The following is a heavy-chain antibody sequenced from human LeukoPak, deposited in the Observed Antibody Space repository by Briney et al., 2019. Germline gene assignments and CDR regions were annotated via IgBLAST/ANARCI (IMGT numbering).Heavy chain of an antibody. D-gene: IGHD2-8*01. V-gene: IGHV4-59*01. J-gene: IGHJ4*02. CDR3: ARSGDIVLMVYAI. Sequence: SETLSLTCTVSGGSISSYYWSWIRQPPGKGLEWIAYISYSGSTNYNPSLKSRVTISVDTSKNQFSLRLSSVTAADTAVYYCARSGDIVLMVYAIWGQGTLVTVSS. CDR1: GGSISSYY. CDR2: ISYSGST.